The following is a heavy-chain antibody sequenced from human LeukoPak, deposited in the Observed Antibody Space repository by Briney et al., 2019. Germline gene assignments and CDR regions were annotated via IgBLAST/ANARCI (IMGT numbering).Heavy chain of an antibody. CDR3: ARDSSGGGSMVRDYYFDY. CDR1: GYTLTELS. CDR2: FDPEDGET. J-gene: IGHJ4*02. Sequence: ASVKVSCKVSGYTLTELSMHWVRQAPGKGLEWMGGFDPEDGETIYAQKFQGRVTMTEDTSTDTAYMELSSLRAEDTAVYYCARDSSGGGSMVRDYYFDYWGQGTLVTVSS. D-gene: IGHD3-10*01. V-gene: IGHV1-24*01.